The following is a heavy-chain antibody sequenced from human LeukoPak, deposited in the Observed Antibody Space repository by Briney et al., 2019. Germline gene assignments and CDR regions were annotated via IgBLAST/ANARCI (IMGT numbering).Heavy chain of an antibody. J-gene: IGHJ5*02. D-gene: IGHD6-13*01. CDR1: GFTFNNYA. CDR2: ISSGSSTI. V-gene: IGHV3-48*04. Sequence: GSLRLSCAASGFTFNNYAMSWVRQVPGKGLEWVSYISSGSSTIYYADSVRGRFTISRDNAKNSLYLQMNSLRAEDTALYYCAKDIAAAGTFNGWFDPWGQGTLVTVSS. CDR3: AKDIAAAGTFNGWFDP.